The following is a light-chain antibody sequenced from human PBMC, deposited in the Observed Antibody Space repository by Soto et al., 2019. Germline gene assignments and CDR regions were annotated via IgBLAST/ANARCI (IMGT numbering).Light chain of an antibody. V-gene: IGKV3-11*01. Sequence: EIVLTQSPGTLSLSAGERATLSCRASQTVNSRLAWYQHKPGQAPRLLIYHTSNRATGIPARFSGSGSGTDFTLTISSLQPEDFAVYYCHQRQSWTRTFGQGTKVDIK. CDR3: HQRQSWTRT. J-gene: IGKJ1*01. CDR2: HTS. CDR1: QTVNSR.